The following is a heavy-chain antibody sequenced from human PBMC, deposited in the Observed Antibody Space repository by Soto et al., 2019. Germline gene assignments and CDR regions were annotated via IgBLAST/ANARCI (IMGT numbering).Heavy chain of an antibody. Sequence: QVQLQQWGAGLLKPSATLSLTCAVHGGSFSGFYWTWIRQPPGKGLEWIGEIKHSGSSNYNPPLTSRVTMSLDTSRNQFSLRLNSVTAADTAVYYCARMAGPWYFDIWGRDTLVTVSS. J-gene: IGHJ2*01. CDR2: IKHSGSS. CDR1: GGSFSGFY. V-gene: IGHV4-34*01. CDR3: ARMAGPWYFDI.